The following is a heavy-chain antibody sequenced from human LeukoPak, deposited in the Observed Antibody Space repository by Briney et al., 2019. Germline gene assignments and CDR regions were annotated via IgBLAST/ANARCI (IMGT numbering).Heavy chain of an antibody. V-gene: IGHV3-30-3*01. CDR2: VSHDGIQT. D-gene: IGHD5-24*01. CDR1: GFTFSNYA. J-gene: IGHJ4*02. CDR3: ARDGGSGYNQIDF. Sequence: PGGSLRLSCAASGFTFSNYAMHWVRQGLVKGLESMAVVSHDGIQTYYADSVKGRFTISRDNSKSTLFLQMNSLRAEDTAVYYCARDGGSGYNQIDFWGQGTLVTVSS.